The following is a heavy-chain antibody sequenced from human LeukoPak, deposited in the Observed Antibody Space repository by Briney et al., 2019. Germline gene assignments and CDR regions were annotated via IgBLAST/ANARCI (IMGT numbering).Heavy chain of an antibody. V-gene: IGHV3-7*01. CDR2: IRQDGREK. D-gene: IGHD3-16*02. Sequence: PGGSLRLSCAASGFTFSSYWMNWVRQGPGKGLEWVANIRQDGREKNYVDSVEGRFTVFRDNAQNSVFLQMNSLRAEDTAVYYCATYYRDSHSSQYDFDSWGQGTRVTVSS. CDR3: ATYYRDSHSSQYDFDS. J-gene: IGHJ4*02. CDR1: GFTFSSYW.